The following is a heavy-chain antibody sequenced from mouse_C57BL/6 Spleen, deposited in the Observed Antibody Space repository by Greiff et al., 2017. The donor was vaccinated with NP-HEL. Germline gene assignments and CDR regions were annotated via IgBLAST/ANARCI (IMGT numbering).Heavy chain of an antibody. Sequence: QVQLQQPGAELVRPGSSVKLSCKASGYTFTSYWMHWVKQRPIQGLEWIGNIDPSDSETHYNQKFKDKATLTVDKSSSTAYMQLSSLTSEDSAVYYCARSVYDYGAYWGQGTLVTVSA. CDR1: GYTFTSYW. J-gene: IGHJ3*01. D-gene: IGHD2-4*01. CDR3: ARSVYDYGAY. CDR2: IDPSDSET. V-gene: IGHV1-52*01.